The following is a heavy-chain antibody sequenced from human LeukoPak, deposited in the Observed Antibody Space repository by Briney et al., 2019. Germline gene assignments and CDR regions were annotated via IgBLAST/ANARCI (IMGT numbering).Heavy chain of an antibody. V-gene: IGHV1-46*01. CDR3: ARGEERISYDSSGYYYYFDY. J-gene: IGHJ4*02. CDR1: GYTFTSYY. D-gene: IGHD3-22*01. Sequence: ASVKVSCKASGYTFTSYYMHWVRQAPGQGLEWMGIINPSGGSTSYAQKFQGRVTMTRDTSTSTVYMDLSSLRSEDTAVYYCARGEERISYDSSGYYYYFDYWGQGTLLTVSS. CDR2: INPSGGST.